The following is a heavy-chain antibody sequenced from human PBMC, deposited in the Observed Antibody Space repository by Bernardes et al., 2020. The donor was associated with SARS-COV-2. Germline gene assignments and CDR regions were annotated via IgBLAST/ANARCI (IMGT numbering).Heavy chain of an antibody. D-gene: IGHD1-26*01. J-gene: IGHJ3*02. CDR3: AAVTWSNYDGFDI. V-gene: IGHV1-2*02. Sequence: KVSCKASGYTFSNYHIHWVRQAPGQGLEWMGWIYPNSGATEYSQKFRGRVTMTRDTSIATAYMDLTSLTSDDTAIYYCAAVTWSNYDGFDIWGQGAMVTVSS. CDR1: GYTFSNYH. CDR2: IYPNSGAT.